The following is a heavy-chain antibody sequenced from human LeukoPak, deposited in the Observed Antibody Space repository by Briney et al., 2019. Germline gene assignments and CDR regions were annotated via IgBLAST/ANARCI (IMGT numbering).Heavy chain of an antibody. CDR1: GGSFSGYY. V-gene: IGHV4-34*01. D-gene: IGHD6-19*01. Sequence: SETLSLTCAVYGGSFSGYYWSWIRQPPGKGLEWIGEINHSGSTNYNPSLKRRVTISVDTSKNQFSLKLSSVTAADTAVYYCARLGSGIAVAAAAYWGQGTLVTVSS. CDR3: ARLGSGIAVAAAAY. CDR2: INHSGST. J-gene: IGHJ4*02.